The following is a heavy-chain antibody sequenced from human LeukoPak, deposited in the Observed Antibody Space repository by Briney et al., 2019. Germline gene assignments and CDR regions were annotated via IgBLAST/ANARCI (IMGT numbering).Heavy chain of an antibody. CDR3: AREGSWLPFDY. CDR2: IYYSGST. CDR1: GGSISSYY. Sequence: SETLSLTCTVSGGSISSYYWSWIRQPPGKGLEWIGYIYYSGSTNYNPSLKSRVTISVDTSKNQFSLKLSSVTAADTAVYYCAREGSWLPFDYWGQGTLVTVSS. D-gene: IGHD5-12*01. J-gene: IGHJ4*02. V-gene: IGHV4-59*12.